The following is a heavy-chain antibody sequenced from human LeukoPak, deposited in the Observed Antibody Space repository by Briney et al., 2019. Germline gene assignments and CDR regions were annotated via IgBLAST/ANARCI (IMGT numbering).Heavy chain of an antibody. V-gene: IGHV1-18*01. D-gene: IGHD3-10*01. CDR2: ITTYNGNT. CDR1: GYTFTKYV. Sequence: ASVKVSCKASGYTFTKYVISWVRQAPGQGLEWMGWITTYNGNTNYAQKVQGRVTMTTDTSASTVYMELSSLRSEDTAVYYCARRGYYGSGSYYRENFDYWGQGTLVTVSS. CDR3: ARRGYYGSGSYYRENFDY. J-gene: IGHJ4*02.